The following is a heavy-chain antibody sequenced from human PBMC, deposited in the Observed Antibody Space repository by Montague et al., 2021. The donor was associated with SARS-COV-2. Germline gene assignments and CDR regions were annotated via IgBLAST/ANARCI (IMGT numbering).Heavy chain of an antibody. J-gene: IGHJ6*02. Sequence: SETLSLTCAVYGGSFSGYYWSWIRQPPGKGLEWIGRISDSGRTIYNPSLESRVTISVDTSKNQFFLNLRSMVAADTAIYYCTRDRGIAAADNYYYGMDVWGPGTTVTVSS. D-gene: IGHD6-13*01. CDR3: TRDRGIAAADNYYYGMDV. CDR2: ISDSGRT. V-gene: IGHV4-59*13. CDR1: GGSFSGYY.